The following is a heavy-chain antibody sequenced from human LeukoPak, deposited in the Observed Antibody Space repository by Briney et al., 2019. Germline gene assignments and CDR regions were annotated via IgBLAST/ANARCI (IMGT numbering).Heavy chain of an antibody. CDR2: IYNSGST. CDR3: ARDVGRGNWNYDSYMDV. D-gene: IGHD1-20*01. J-gene: IGHJ6*03. V-gene: IGHV4-39*07. Sequence: SETLSLTCSVSDGSMSGSSFFWGFWVWIRQSPGKGLEWIGSIYNSGSTYYNPSLKSRVTISVDTSNNQFSLNLSSVPVADTAVYFCARDVGRGNWNYDSYMDVWGKGTTVTVSS. CDR1: DGSMSGSSFF.